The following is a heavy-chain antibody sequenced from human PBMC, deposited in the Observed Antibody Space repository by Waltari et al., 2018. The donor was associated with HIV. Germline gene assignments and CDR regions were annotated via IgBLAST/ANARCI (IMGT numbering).Heavy chain of an antibody. CDR2: ISIYNGNT. CDR1: GYTFTSYD. J-gene: IGHJ3*02. V-gene: IGHV1-18*01. Sequence: QVHLVQSGTEVKRPGASVRVPCKASGYTFTSYDISWVRQAPGQGLEWVGWISIYNGNTNYAQKFQDRVTMTTYTSTGTAYMELRSLRSDDTAVFYCARGRRAFDIWGQGTMVTVSS. CDR3: ARGRRAFDI.